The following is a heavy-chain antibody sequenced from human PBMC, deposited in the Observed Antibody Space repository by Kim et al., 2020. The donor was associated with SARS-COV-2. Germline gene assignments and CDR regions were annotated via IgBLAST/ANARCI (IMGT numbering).Heavy chain of an antibody. V-gene: IGHV2-70*01. J-gene: IGHJ4*02. CDR3: ARISNSIFDY. D-gene: IGHD4-4*01. CDR2: DK. Sequence: DKYYSTSLKTRLTISKDTSKNQVVLTMPNMDPVDTATYYCARISNSIFDYWGQGTLVTVSS.